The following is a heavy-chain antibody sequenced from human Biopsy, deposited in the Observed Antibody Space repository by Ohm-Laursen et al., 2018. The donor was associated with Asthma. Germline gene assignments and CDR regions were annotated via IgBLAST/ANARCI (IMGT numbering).Heavy chain of an antibody. CDR3: AKGEWELLEANFDY. Sequence: SLRLSCAASGFTFDDYAMHWVRQAPGKGLEWVSGISWNSGSIGYADSVKGRFTISRDDAKNSLYLQMNSLRAEDTALYYCAKGEWELLEANFDYWGQGTLATVSS. V-gene: IGHV3-9*01. CDR1: GFTFDDYA. J-gene: IGHJ4*02. D-gene: IGHD1-26*01. CDR2: ISWNSGSI.